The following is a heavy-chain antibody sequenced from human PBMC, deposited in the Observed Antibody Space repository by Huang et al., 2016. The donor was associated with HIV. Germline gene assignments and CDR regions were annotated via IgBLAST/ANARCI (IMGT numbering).Heavy chain of an antibody. CDR2: VSTYNGHT. D-gene: IGHD3-10*01. V-gene: IGHV1-18*01. CDR3: ARFRGPQVTLNWLDP. CDR1: GYTFFTYS. Sequence: QVQLVQSGPEMKKPGASVNVSCKASGYTFFTYSISWVRQAPGQGLEWLGWVSTYNGHTNYSQKFQGRLTLTTDVSTSSAYMELKNLRSDYTAVYYCARFRGPQVTLNWLDPWGQGTLVTVSS. J-gene: IGHJ5*02.